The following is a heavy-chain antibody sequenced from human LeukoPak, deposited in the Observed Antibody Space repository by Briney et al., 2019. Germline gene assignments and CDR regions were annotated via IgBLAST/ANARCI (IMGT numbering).Heavy chain of an antibody. Sequence: GGSLRLSCAASGFSFSNYGMNWVRQAPGKGLEWVSGITGNGATTYYADSVKGRFTISRDNSRNTVYLQMNSLRAEDTAVYYCAKNGDRGAYCSGGTCYPYYYYYMDVWGKGTTVTISS. V-gene: IGHV3-23*01. CDR1: GFSFSNYG. CDR3: AKNGDRGAYCSGGTCYPYYYYYMDV. CDR2: ITGNGATT. D-gene: IGHD2-15*01. J-gene: IGHJ6*03.